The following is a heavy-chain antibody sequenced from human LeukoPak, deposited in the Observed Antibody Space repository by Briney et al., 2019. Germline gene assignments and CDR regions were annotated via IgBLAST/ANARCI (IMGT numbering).Heavy chain of an antibody. V-gene: IGHV3-53*01. D-gene: IGHD3-22*01. J-gene: IGHJ3*02. CDR1: GFTVSSNY. Sequence: GGSLRLSCAASGFTVSSNYMSWVRQAPGKGLEWVSVIYSGGSTYYADSVRGRFTISRDNSKNTIDLQMNSLRAEDPAVYYCAGPRSGYFIQSGAFDIWPQGTMVTVSS. CDR2: IYSGGST. CDR3: AGPRSGYFIQSGAFDI.